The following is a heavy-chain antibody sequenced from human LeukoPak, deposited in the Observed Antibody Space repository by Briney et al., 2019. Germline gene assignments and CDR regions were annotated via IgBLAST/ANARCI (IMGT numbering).Heavy chain of an antibody. V-gene: IGHV3-21*04. J-gene: IGHJ4*02. Sequence: GGSLRLSCAASGFTFSSYSMNWVRQAPGKGLERVSSISSSSSYIYYADSVKGRFTISRDNAKNSLYLQMNSLRAEDAAVYYCAKAPVTTCSGAYCYPFDYWGQGTLVTVSS. CDR2: ISSSSSYI. CDR1: GFTFSSYS. D-gene: IGHD2-15*01. CDR3: AKAPVTTCSGAYCYPFDY.